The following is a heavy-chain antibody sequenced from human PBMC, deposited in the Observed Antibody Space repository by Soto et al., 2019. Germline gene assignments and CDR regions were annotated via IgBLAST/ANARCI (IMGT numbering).Heavy chain of an antibody. CDR2: VSSSGSNK. D-gene: IGHD4-17*01. Sequence: QVQLVESGGGLVKPGGSLRLSCAASGFTFSDYYMSWIRQAPGKGLEWVSYVSSSGSNKYYADSVKGRFTISRDNAKKSLYLQMSGLIAEDTAVYYCARETVTTDYWGQGTLVTVSS. V-gene: IGHV3-11*01. CDR3: ARETVTTDY. CDR1: GFTFSDYY. J-gene: IGHJ4*02.